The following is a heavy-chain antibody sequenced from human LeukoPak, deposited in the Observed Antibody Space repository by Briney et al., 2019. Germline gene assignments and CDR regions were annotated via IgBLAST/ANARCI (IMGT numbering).Heavy chain of an antibody. D-gene: IGHD3-22*01. CDR2: ISGSGGST. V-gene: IGHV3-23*01. Sequence: GGSLRLSCGASGFTFSSYAMSGVGQAPGKGLEWVSAISGSGGSTYYADSVKGRFTISRDNSKNTLYLQMNSLRAEDTAVYYCASHEREYYYDSSGYLGYWGQGTLVTVSS. CDR1: GFTFSSYA. J-gene: IGHJ4*02. CDR3: ASHEREYYYDSSGYLGY.